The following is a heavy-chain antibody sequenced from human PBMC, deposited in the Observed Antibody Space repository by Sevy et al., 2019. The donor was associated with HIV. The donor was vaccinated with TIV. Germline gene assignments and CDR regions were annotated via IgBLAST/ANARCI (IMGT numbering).Heavy chain of an antibody. CDR3: AKDVSDGYNYFLDF. D-gene: IGHD5-12*01. J-gene: IGHJ4*02. Sequence: LSLTCAASGFTFRSYGMHWVRQAPGKGLEWVAVISNDGGNQYYADSVKGRFTISRDNSKNTVYLQMNSLRAEDTAVYYCAKDVSDGYNYFLDFWGQGALVTVSS. CDR1: GFTFRSYG. CDR2: ISNDGGNQ. V-gene: IGHV3-30*18.